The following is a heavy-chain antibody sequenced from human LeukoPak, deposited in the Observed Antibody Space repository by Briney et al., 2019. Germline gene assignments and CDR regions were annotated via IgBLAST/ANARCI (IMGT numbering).Heavy chain of an antibody. CDR1: GFTFSSYG. D-gene: IGHD1-1*01. CDR3: AKVGGVHWNYYYYMDV. CDR2: IWYDGSNK. J-gene: IGHJ6*03. V-gene: IGHV3-33*06. Sequence: GRSLRLSCAASGFTFSSYGMHWVRQAPGKGLEWVAGIWYDGSNKYYADSVKGRFTISRDNSKNTLYLQMNSLRAEDTAVYYCAKVGGVHWNYYYYMDVWGKGTTVTVSS.